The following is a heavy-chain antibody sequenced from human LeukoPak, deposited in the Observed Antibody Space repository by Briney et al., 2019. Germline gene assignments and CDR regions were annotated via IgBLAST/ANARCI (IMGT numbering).Heavy chain of an antibody. CDR2: FCHNGST. V-gene: IGHV4-38-2*02. D-gene: IGHD3-10*01. Sequence: PSETLSLTCTVSGYSITSAYYWGWIRQPPGKGLEWIGCFCHNGSTYYNPSLKSRVTISVDTSKNQFSLRLTSVTAADTAVYYCVRAGGVLAYFDSWGQGTLVTVSS. CDR1: GYSITSAYY. CDR3: VRAGGVLAYFDS. J-gene: IGHJ4*02.